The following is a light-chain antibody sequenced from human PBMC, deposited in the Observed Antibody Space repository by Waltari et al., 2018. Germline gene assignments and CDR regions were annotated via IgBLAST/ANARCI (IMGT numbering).Light chain of an antibody. J-gene: IGKJ1*01. Sequence: DIQMTQSPSSLSASVGDRVTITCRASQSLSSYLNWYQQKPGKAPKLLIYSASYLQMGVPWRFRGSGSGTDFTPTISSLQPEDFATDYCQQSYITPPWTFGQGTKVDIK. V-gene: IGKV1-39*01. CDR1: QSLSSY. CDR3: QQSYITPPWT. CDR2: SAS.